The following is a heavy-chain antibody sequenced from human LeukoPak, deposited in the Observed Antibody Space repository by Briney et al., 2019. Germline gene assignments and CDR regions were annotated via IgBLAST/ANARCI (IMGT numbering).Heavy chain of an antibody. CDR3: AKDKAYDDYSNLDY. V-gene: IGHV3-53*01. CDR2: LYSGGST. D-gene: IGHD4-11*01. CDR1: GFTVSSNY. J-gene: IGHJ4*02. Sequence: PGGSLRLSCAASGFTVSSNYMSWVRQAPGKGLEWVSVLYSGGSTYYADSVKGRFTISRDNSKNTLYLQMNSLRAEDTAVYYCAKDKAYDDYSNLDYWGQGTLVTVSS.